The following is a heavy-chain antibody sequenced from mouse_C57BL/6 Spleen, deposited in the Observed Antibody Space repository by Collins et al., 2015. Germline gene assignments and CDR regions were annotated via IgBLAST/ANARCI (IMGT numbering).Heavy chain of an antibody. D-gene: IGHD2-5*01. J-gene: IGHJ1*03. V-gene: IGHV1-52*01. Sequence: QVQLQQPGAELVRPGSSVKLSCKASGYTFTSHWMHWLKQRPIQGLEWIGNIDPSDSETHYNQKFKDKATLTVDKSSSTAYMQLSSLTSEDSAVYYCARGAYYSNYRYFDVWGTGTTVTVSS. CDR1: GYTFTSHW. CDR2: IDPSDSET. CDR3: ARGAYYSNYRYFDV.